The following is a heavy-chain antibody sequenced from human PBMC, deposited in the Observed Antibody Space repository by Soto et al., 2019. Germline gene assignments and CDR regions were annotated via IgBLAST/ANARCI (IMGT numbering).Heavy chain of an antibody. CDR1: GFPFSKFS. D-gene: IGHD5-12*01. V-gene: IGHV3-48*01. CDR2: ISSSGNTM. J-gene: IGHJ4*02. Sequence: EVPLVESGGGLVQPGGSLRLSCAAHGFPFSKFSMNWVRQSPGKGLEWFSYISSSGNTMYYSDSVRGRFSLSRDNVKNLVFLQMNSLRADDTATYYCARLPYHSGYDSRDHWGQGTLVNVSS. CDR3: ARLPYHSGYDSRDH.